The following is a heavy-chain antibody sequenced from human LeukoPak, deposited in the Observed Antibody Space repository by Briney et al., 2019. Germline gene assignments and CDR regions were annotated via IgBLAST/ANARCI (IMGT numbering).Heavy chain of an antibody. D-gene: IGHD5-18*01. CDR1: GFTFSNYS. J-gene: IGHJ4*02. CDR2: ISSSSNYI. CDR3: AKRGYSYGQFDY. Sequence: GGSLRLSCAASGFTFSNYSMNWVRQAPGKGLEWVSSISSSSNYIYYADSVKGRFAISRDNARNSLSLQMNSLRAEDTAVYYCAKRGYSYGQFDYWGQGTLVTVSS. V-gene: IGHV3-21*01.